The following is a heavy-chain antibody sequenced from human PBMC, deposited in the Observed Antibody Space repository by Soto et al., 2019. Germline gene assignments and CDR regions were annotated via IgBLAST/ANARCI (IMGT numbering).Heavy chain of an antibody. Sequence: SATLSLTCTVSGGSISSYYWSWIRQPPGKGLEWIGYIYYSGSTNYNPSLKSRVTISVDTSKNQFSLKLSSVTAADTAVYYCARVAADYGDYFDYWGQGTLVTVSS. CDR1: GGSISSYY. D-gene: IGHD4-17*01. J-gene: IGHJ4*02. CDR3: ARVAADYGDYFDY. CDR2: IYYSGST. V-gene: IGHV4-59*01.